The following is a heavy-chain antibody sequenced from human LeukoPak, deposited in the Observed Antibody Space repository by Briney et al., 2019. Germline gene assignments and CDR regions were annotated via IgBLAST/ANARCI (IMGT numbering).Heavy chain of an antibody. J-gene: IGHJ4*02. V-gene: IGHV4-39*01. Sequence: PSETLSLTCTVSDGSISSSSYYWGWIRQPPGKGLEWIGSIYYGGRTYYNPSLKSRGPISVDTSKTQVSLKLSSLTSADTSVYYWARRAISGDEGIYWGQGTLVTVSS. CDR1: DGSISSSSYY. CDR3: ARRAISGDEGIY. D-gene: IGHD2-21*02. CDR2: IYYGGRT.